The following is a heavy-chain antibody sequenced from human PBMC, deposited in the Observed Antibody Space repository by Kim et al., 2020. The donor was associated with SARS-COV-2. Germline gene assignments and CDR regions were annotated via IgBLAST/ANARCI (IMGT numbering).Heavy chain of an antibody. CDR2: IIPILGIA. CDR1: GGTFSSYA. V-gene: IGHV1-69*04. J-gene: IGHJ2*01. CDR3: VRDRPPSGWYFVP. D-gene: IGHD6-6*01. Sequence: SVKVSCKASGGTFSSYAISWVRQAPGQGLEWMGRIIPILGIANYAQKFQGRVTITPDKSTSTASMELSSLRSEDTAGYYFVRDRPPSGWYFVPWGRATL.